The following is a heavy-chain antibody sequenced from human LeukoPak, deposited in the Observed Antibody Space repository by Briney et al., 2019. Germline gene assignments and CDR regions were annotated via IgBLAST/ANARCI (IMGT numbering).Heavy chain of an antibody. CDR1: GGSFSGYY. V-gene: IGHV4-34*01. Sequence: KPSETLSLTCAVYGGSFSGYYWSWIRQPPGKGLEWIGEINHSGSTNYNPSLKSRVTISVDTSKNQFSLKLSSVTAADTAVYYCARSNHRTGYSCGPFDYWGQGTLVTVSS. D-gene: IGHD5-18*01. CDR3: ARSNHRTGYSCGPFDY. CDR2: INHSGST. J-gene: IGHJ4*02.